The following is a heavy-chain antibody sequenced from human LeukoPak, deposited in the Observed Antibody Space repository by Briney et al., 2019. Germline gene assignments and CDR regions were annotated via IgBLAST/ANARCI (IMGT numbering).Heavy chain of an antibody. V-gene: IGHV4-4*02. CDR2: VHHSGTT. Sequence: SETLSLTCAVSGGSVSSRNWWTWVRPSPGKGLEWIGEVHHSGTTNYNPSLQSRVTMSVDKSKNQFSLKLSSVTAADTAAYYCASQAYSSGRLVDNWGRGTLVTVSS. D-gene: IGHD6-19*01. CDR3: ASQAYSSGRLVDN. CDR1: GGSVSSRNW. J-gene: IGHJ4*02.